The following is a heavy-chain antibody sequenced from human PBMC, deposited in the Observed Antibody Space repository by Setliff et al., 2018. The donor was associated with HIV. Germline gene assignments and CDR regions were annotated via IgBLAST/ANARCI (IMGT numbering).Heavy chain of an antibody. J-gene: IGHJ4*02. Sequence: SETLSLTCAVSGYSISSGYNWGWIRQSPEKGLEWIANSYHVGTTYYNPSLKSRVTISVDTSKSQFSLKLSSVTAADTAMYYCVTTDYLYGRNNFGYWGQGTLVTVSS. CDR3: VTTDYLYGRNNFGY. V-gene: IGHV4-38-2*01. D-gene: IGHD3-10*01. CDR1: GYSISSGYN. CDR2: SYHVGTT.